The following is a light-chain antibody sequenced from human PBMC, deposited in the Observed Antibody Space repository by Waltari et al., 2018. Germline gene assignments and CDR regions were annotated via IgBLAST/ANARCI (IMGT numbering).Light chain of an antibody. CDR3: QVWASSSDHVV. V-gene: IGLV3-21*04. CDR2: YND. J-gene: IGLJ2*01. Sequence: SYVLTQPPSVSVAPGKTASITCGGNNSGSKSVHWYQRNAGQAPELVIFYNDDRPSGSPVRFSGSTSGNTATRTISRVEAGDEADYYCQVWASSSDHVVFGGGTKLTVL. CDR1: NSGSKS.